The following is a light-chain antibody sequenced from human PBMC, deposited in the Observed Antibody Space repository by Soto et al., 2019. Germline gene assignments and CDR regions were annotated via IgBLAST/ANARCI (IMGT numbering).Light chain of an antibody. J-gene: IGKJ1*01. CDR3: QQYYSPPAM. V-gene: IGKV4-1*01. CDR2: WAS. CDR1: QSVLKSSNDKIH. Sequence: DIVMTQSPDSLAVSLGERATINCKSSQSVLKSSNDKIHLAWYQQKPGQPPRLLIFWASTRESGVPDRFSGGGSGTDFTLTISSLQAEDVAVYYCQQYYSPPAMFGQGTKVEI.